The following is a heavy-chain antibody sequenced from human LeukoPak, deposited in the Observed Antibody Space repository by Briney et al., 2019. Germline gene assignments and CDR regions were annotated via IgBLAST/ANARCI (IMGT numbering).Heavy chain of an antibody. J-gene: IGHJ6*03. V-gene: IGHV3-21*01. Sequence: GGSLRLSCVASGFTFSSYSMNWVRQAPGKGLEWVSSISSSSYIYYADSVKGRFTISRDNAKNSLYLQMNSLRAEDTAVYYCAREVAAAGDYYYYYMDVWGKGTTVTVSS. CDR1: GFTFSSYS. CDR3: AREVAAAGDYYYYYMDV. D-gene: IGHD6-13*01. CDR2: ISSSSYI.